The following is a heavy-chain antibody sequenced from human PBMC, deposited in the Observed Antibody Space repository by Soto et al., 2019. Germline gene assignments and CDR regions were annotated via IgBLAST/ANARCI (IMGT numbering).Heavy chain of an antibody. V-gene: IGHV3-11*01. Sequence: QVQLVESGGGLVKPGGSLRLSCAASGFTFSDYYMSWIRQAPGKGLEWVSYISSSGDTIFYAGSVKGRFTIARDNAKNSLYLQLNSLRAEDTAVYYCARDRYCSSASCQGSGFAFDVWGQGTMVTVSS. J-gene: IGHJ3*01. CDR3: ARDRYCSSASCQGSGFAFDV. CDR2: ISSSGDTI. D-gene: IGHD2-2*01. CDR1: GFTFSDYY.